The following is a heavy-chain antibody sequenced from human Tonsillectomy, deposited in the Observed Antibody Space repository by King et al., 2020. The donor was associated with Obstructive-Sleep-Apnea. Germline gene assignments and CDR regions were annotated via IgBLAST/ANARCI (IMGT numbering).Heavy chain of an antibody. Sequence: VQLQESGPGLVKPSGTLSLTCAVSGGSISSSNWWSWVRQLPGKGREWIGEIYHIGSTHYNPSLKSRVTISVYKSKNQFSLKLSSVTAADTAVYYCAESIAAAGTGWFDPWGQGTLVTVSS. V-gene: IGHV4-4*02. D-gene: IGHD6-13*01. J-gene: IGHJ5*02. CDR2: IYHIGST. CDR1: GGSISSSNW. CDR3: AESIAAAGTGWFDP.